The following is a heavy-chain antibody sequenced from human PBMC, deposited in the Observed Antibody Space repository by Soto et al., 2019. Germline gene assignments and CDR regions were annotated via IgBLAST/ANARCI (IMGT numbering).Heavy chain of an antibody. Sequence: QITLRESGPTLVKPTQTLTLTCSFSGFSLSSTAVGVNWIRQPPGKAPEWLALIYWDDDNHYSPSLKSRLTITKDTSKNQVVLTMTNMDPLDTATYYCAHGRGWLSDYWGQGTLVTVSS. CDR3: AHGRGWLSDY. J-gene: IGHJ4*02. CDR1: GFSLSSTAVG. V-gene: IGHV2-5*02. CDR2: IYWDDDN. D-gene: IGHD6-19*01.